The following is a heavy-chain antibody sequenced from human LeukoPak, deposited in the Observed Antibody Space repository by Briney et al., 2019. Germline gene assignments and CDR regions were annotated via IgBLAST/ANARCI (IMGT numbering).Heavy chain of an antibody. CDR2: IYTSGST. CDR1: GGSISSYY. J-gene: IGHJ3*02. Sequence: SETLSLTCTVSGGSISSYYWSWIRQPAGKGLEWLGRIYTSGSTNYNPSLKSRVTMSVDTSKNQFSLKLSSVTAADTAVYYCARGYYDFWSGYHDAFDIWGQGTMVTVSS. CDR3: ARGYYDFWSGYHDAFDI. D-gene: IGHD3-3*01. V-gene: IGHV4-4*07.